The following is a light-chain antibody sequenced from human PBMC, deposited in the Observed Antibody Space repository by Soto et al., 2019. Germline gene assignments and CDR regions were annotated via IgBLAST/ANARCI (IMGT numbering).Light chain of an antibody. V-gene: IGKV3-20*01. Sequence: EIVLTHSPGTLSLSPGERATLYCRASKSVSSSYLAWYQQKPGQAPRLLIYGASSRATGIPDRFSGSGSGTDFTLTISRLEPEDFAVYYCQQYGSSPRTFGQGTKVEFK. J-gene: IGKJ1*01. CDR3: QQYGSSPRT. CDR1: KSVSSSY. CDR2: GAS.